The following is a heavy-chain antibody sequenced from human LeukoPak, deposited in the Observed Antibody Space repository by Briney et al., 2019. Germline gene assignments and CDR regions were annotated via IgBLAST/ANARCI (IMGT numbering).Heavy chain of an antibody. J-gene: IGHJ4*02. CDR2: IYYSGST. CDR3: ATAARALAYCGGDCYSESTLFDY. V-gene: IGHV4-59*01. CDR1: GGSISSYY. Sequence: SETLSLTCTVSGGSISSYYWSWIRQPPGKGLEWIGYIYYSGSTNYSPSLKSRVTISVDTSKNQFSLKLSSVTAADTAVYYCATAARALAYCGGDCYSESTLFDYWGQGTLVTVSS. D-gene: IGHD2-21*02.